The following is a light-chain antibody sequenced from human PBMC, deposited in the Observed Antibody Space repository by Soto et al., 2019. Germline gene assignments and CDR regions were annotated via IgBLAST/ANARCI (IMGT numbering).Light chain of an antibody. CDR2: DNN. CDR3: GTWDSSLSAGQVV. V-gene: IGLV1-51*01. J-gene: IGLJ2*01. CDR1: SSNIGNNY. Sequence: QSVLTQPPSVSAAPGQKVTISCSGSSSNIGNNYVSWYQQLPGTAPKLLIYDNNKRPSGIPDRFSGSKSRTSATLGITGLQTGDEADYYCGTWDSSLSAGQVVFGGGTKLTVL.